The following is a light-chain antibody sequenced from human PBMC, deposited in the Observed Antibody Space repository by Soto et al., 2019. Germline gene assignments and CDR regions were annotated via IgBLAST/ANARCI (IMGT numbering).Light chain of an antibody. Sequence: DIQMTQSPSSLSASVGDRVTITCRASQSISTYLNWYQQIAGKAPKLLIRATSSLQSGVPSRFSGSGSGTDFTLTISSLQPEDFATYCCQQSSSSPLTFGGGTKVEIK. V-gene: IGKV1-39*01. J-gene: IGKJ4*01. CDR2: ATS. CDR1: QSISTY. CDR3: QQSSSSPLT.